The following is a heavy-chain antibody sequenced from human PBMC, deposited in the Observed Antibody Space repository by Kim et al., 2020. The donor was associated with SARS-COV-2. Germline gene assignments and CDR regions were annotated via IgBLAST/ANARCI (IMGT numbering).Heavy chain of an antibody. Sequence: RYSPSFQGQVTISADKSISTAYLQWSSLKASDTAMYYCARLKDGQYYFDYWGQGTLVTVSS. V-gene: IGHV5-51*01. CDR3: ARLKDGQYYFDY. J-gene: IGHJ4*02.